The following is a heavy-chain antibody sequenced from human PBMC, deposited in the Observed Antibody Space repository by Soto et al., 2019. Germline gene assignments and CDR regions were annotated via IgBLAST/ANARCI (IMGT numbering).Heavy chain of an antibody. CDR1: GGSFSGYY. V-gene: IGHV4-34*01. D-gene: IGHD2-2*02. CDR3: ATRTYCSSTSCYKDNWFDP. CDR2: INHSGST. Sequence: SETLSLTCAVYGGSFSGYYWSWIRQPPGKGLEWIGEINHSGSTNYNPSLKSRVTISVDTSKNQFSLKLSSVTAADTAVYYCATRTYCSSTSCYKDNWFDPRGQGTLVTVSS. J-gene: IGHJ5*02.